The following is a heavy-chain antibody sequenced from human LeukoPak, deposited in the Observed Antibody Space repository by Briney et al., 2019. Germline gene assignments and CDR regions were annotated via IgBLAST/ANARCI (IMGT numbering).Heavy chain of an antibody. V-gene: IGHV5-51*01. Sequence: GESLKISCKGSGYSFISYWIGWVRQMPGKGLEWMGIIYPGDSDTRYSPSFQGQVTISADKSISTAYLQWSSLKASDTAMYYCARRNTRKVGAYDYWGQGTLVTVSS. D-gene: IGHD1-26*01. J-gene: IGHJ4*02. CDR2: IYPGDSDT. CDR1: GYSFISYW. CDR3: ARRNTRKVGAYDY.